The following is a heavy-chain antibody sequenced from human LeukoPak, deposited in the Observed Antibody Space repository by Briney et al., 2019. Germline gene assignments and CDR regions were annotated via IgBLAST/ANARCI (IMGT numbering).Heavy chain of an antibody. V-gene: IGHV3-48*01. CDR1: GFTFSSYS. J-gene: IGHJ6*03. CDR2: ISSSSSII. Sequence: PGGSLRLSCAVSGFTFSSYSMNWVRQAPGKGLEWVSYISSSSSIIYYADSVKGRFTISRDNAKNSLYLQMNSLRAEDTAVYYCARDHGVPAAIDSYYYYYYMDVWDKGTTVTVSS. D-gene: IGHD2-2*01. CDR3: ARDHGVPAAIDSYYYYYYMDV.